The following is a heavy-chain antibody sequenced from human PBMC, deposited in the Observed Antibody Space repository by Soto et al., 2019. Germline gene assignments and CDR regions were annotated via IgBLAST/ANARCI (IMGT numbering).Heavy chain of an antibody. D-gene: IGHD2-15*01. CDR3: ARRKVVITTNSNYSSVAMLV. CDR1: GGSISAHTHY. Sequence: SETLSLTCTVSGGSISAHTHYWSWIRPSPGGGLEWIASIYYSGTTYYNPALQNRLTISADRSKNQDCLLLTALTAADTAVYYCARRKVVITTNSNYSSVAMLVWLPGSTLTSP. CDR2: IYYSGTT. J-gene: IGHJ6*02. V-gene: IGHV4-39*01.